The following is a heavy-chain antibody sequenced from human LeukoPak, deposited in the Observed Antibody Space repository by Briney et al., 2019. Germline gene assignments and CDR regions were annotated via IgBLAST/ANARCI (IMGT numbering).Heavy chain of an antibody. V-gene: IGHV3-23*01. CDR3: ARSGVATCHY. Sequence: GGSLRLSCQASGFTFSNYAMSWVRQAPGKGLEWVSSINPDGGGSFFADSVKGRFTISRDDSRSVVYLPMNSLSAEDTAVYYCARSGVATCHYWGQGILVTVSS. J-gene: IGHJ4*02. CDR2: INPDGGGS. D-gene: IGHD3-10*01. CDR1: GFTFSNYA.